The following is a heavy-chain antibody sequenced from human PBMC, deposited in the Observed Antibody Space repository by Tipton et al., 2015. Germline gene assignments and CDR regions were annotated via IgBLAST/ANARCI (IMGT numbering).Heavy chain of an antibody. Sequence: TLSLTCTVSGGSIRSFYWSWIRQPPGKGLEWIGEINHGGSSNYKTSLNSRVSVSVDTSKNQFSLRVSSVTAADTAVYYCARGAGNSSTWDFDYWGQGSLVTVSS. J-gene: IGHJ4*02. CDR3: ARGAGNSSTWDFDY. V-gene: IGHV4-34*01. CDR1: GGSIRSFY. D-gene: IGHD6-13*01. CDR2: INHGGSS.